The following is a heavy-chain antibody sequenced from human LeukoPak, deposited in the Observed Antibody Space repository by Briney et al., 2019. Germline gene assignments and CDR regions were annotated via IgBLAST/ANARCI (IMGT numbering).Heavy chain of an antibody. J-gene: IGHJ6*03. CDR1: GFTFDGYG. V-gene: IGHV3-7*01. CDR3: ARGVAAAGASGGNTIYYYYYMDV. Sequence: AGSLRLSCAASGFTFDGYGMSWVRQVPGKGLEWVANIKHDGSEKYFVDSVKGRFTISRDNAKNSLYLQMNSLRAEDTAVYYCARGVAAAGASGGNTIYYYYYMDVWGKGTTVTISS. CDR2: IKHDGSEK. D-gene: IGHD6-13*01.